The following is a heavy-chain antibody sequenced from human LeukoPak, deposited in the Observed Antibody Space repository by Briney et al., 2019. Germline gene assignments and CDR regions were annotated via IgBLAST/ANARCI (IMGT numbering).Heavy chain of an antibody. V-gene: IGHV4-38-2*02. J-gene: IGHJ4*02. Sequence: PSETLSLTCTVSGYSISSGYYWGWIRQPPGKGLEWLASIYHSGTIYYIPSLKSRVTISVDTSKNQFSLKLTSVTAADTAVYYCARGLGRQQLVSPFDYWGQGTLVTVSS. CDR1: GYSISSGYY. CDR2: IYHSGTI. CDR3: ARGLGRQQLVSPFDY. D-gene: IGHD6-13*01.